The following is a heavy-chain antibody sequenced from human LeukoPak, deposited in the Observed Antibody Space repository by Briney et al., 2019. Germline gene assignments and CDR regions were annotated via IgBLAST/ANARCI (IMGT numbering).Heavy chain of an antibody. D-gene: IGHD2-2*01. J-gene: IGHJ3*02. CDR3: ARDGSYCSSTSCYGDAFDI. V-gene: IGHV4-39*02. CDR2: IYYSRST. CDR1: GGSISSSSYY. Sequence: SETLSLTCTVSGGSISSSSYYWGWIRQPPGKGLEWIGSIYYSRSTYYNPSLKSRVTISVDTSKNQFSLKLSSVTAADTAVYYCARDGSYCSSTSCYGDAFDIWGQGTMVTVSS.